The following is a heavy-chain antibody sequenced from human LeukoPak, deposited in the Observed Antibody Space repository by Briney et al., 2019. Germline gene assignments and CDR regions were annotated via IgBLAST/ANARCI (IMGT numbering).Heavy chain of an antibody. V-gene: IGHV4-4*09. CDR1: GGSMSGYY. CDR2: IHSTGSP. Sequence: SETLSLTCNVSGGSMSGYYWTWIRQPPGKGLEWIGHIHSTGSPTYNPSLKSRVTMSIDTSKNQFSLSLSSATAADTAFYYCARRRGGFGEGEFICWGQGTLVTVSS. J-gene: IGHJ4*02. CDR3: ARRRGGFGEGEFIC. D-gene: IGHD3-16*02.